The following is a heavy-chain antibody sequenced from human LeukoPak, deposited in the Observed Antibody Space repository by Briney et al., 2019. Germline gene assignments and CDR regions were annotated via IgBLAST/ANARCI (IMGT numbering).Heavy chain of an antibody. J-gene: IGHJ4*02. V-gene: IGHV4-59*12. D-gene: IGHD5-24*01. CDR3: AGEAYKFAY. CDR1: GGSLSSYY. Sequence: PSETLSLTCTVSGGSLSSYYWTWIRQPPGKGLEWIGYVHYSGTTNYNPSLKSRLTISVDTSKNQFSLKLSYVTAADTAVYYCAGEAYKFAYWGQGILVTVSS. CDR2: VHYSGTT.